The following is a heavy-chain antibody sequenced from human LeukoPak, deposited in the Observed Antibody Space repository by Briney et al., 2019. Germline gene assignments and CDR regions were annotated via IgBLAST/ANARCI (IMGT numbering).Heavy chain of an antibody. CDR1: GFTFSSYG. CDR2: ISGSGGST. D-gene: IGHD3-10*01. V-gene: IGHV3-23*01. CDR3: AKGALLWFGELVDV. Sequence: GGSLRLSCAASGFTFSSYGMSWVHQAPGKGLEWVSAISGSGGSTYYADSVKGRFTISRDNSKNTLYLQMNSLRAEDTAVYYCAKGALLWFGELVDVWGKGTTVTISS. J-gene: IGHJ6*04.